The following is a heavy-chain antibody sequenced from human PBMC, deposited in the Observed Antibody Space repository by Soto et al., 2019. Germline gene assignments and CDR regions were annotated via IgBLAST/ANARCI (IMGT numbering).Heavy chain of an antibody. D-gene: IGHD2-8*01. CDR1: GGSISSGSYY. CDR3: ARFTEVLMVYAIDY. J-gene: IGHJ4*02. V-gene: IGHV4-31*03. CDR2: IYYSGST. Sequence: SETLSLTCTVSGGSISSGSYYWIWIRQHPGKGLEWIGYIYYSGSTYYNPSLKSRVTISVDTSKNQFSLKLSSVTAADTAVYYCARFTEVLMVYAIDYWGQGTLVTVSS.